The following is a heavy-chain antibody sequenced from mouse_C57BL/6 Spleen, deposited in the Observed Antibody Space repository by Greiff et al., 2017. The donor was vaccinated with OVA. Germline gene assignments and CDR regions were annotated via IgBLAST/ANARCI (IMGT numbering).Heavy chain of an antibody. D-gene: IGHD4-1*01. CDR3: TRSGTRAMDY. CDR1: GYTFTDYE. V-gene: IGHV1-15*01. Sequence: QVQLQQSGAELVRPGASVTLSCKASGYTFTDYEMHWVKQTPVHGLEWIGAIDPETGGPAYHQKFKGKAILTADKSSRTAYMALRSLTSEDSAGYYGTRSGTRAMDYWGQGTSVTVSS. J-gene: IGHJ4*01. CDR2: IDPETGGP.